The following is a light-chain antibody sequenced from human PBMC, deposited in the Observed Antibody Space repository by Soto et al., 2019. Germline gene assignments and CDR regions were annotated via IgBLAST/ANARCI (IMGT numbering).Light chain of an antibody. J-gene: IGKJ1*01. V-gene: IGKV1-5*01. CDR2: DAS. Sequence: DIQMTQSPSTLSASVGDRVTITCRASQSISSWLAWYQQKPGKAPKLLIYDASSLECGVPSRFSGSGSGTEFTLTISSLQPDDFATYYCQQYNSPWTFGQGTKVEIK. CDR1: QSISSW. CDR3: QQYNSPWT.